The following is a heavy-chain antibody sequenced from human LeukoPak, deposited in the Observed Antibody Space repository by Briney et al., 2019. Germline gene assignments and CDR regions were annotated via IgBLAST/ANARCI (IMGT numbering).Heavy chain of an antibody. CDR1: GDSVSSNSAA. J-gene: IGHJ4*02. D-gene: IGHD3-16*01. CDR3: ARDGNSVGEGFDY. CDR2: TYYRSKWYN. V-gene: IGHV6-1*01. Sequence: SQTLSLTCAISGDSVSSNSAAWNWIRQSPSRGLEWLGRTYYRSKWYNDYAVSVKSRITINPDTSKNQFSLKLSSVTAADTAVYYCARDGNSVGEGFDYWGQGTLVTVSS.